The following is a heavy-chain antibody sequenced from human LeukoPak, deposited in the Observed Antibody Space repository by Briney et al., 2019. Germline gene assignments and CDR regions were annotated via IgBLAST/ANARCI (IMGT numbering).Heavy chain of an antibody. CDR2: FSRSGPDT. V-gene: IGHV3-23*01. D-gene: IGHD6-13*01. CDR3: AKGSLGSWYFFDH. Sequence: GGSLRLSCAASGFTFASSAISWVRQAPDKWPEWVSTFSRSGPDTYYADSVKGRCTIFRDNSKNTLYLQMNSLRAEDTAVYYCAKGSLGSWYFFDHWGQGTLVTVSS. CDR1: GFTFASSA. J-gene: IGHJ4*02.